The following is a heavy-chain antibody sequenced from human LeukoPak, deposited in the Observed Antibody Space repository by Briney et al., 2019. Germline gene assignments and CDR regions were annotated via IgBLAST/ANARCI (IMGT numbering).Heavy chain of an antibody. CDR2: ISWNGGSI. CDR3: AKDLSSWYGGFDY. V-gene: IGHV3-9*01. Sequence: GGSLRLSCAASGFTFDDYAMHWVRQAPGKGLEWVSGISWNGGSIGYADSVKGRFTISRDNAKNSLYLQMNSLRPEDTAIYYCAKDLSSWYGGFDYWGRGTLVTVSS. CDR1: GFTFDDYA. D-gene: IGHD3-10*01. J-gene: IGHJ4*02.